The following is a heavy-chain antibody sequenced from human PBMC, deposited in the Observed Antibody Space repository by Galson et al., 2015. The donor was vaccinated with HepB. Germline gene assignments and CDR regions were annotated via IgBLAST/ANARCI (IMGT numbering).Heavy chain of an antibody. CDR1: GGSISSYY. CDR2: IYYSGST. J-gene: IGHJ4*02. V-gene: IGHV4-59*12. CDR3: ARDFSTLGYFDY. Sequence: LTCTVSGGSISSYYWSWIRQPPGKGLEWIGYIYYSGSTNYNPSLKSRVTISVDTSKNQFSLKLSSVTAADTAVYYCARDFSTLGYFDYWGQGTLVTVS. D-gene: IGHD3-3*02.